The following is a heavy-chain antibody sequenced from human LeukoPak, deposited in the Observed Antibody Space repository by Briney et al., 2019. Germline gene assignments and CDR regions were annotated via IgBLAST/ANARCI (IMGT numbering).Heavy chain of an antibody. CDR3: AREYGSSSWYMTTIFDY. V-gene: IGHV1-69*05. CDR1: GGTFSSYA. CDR2: IIPIFGTA. Sequence: SVKVSCKASGGTFSSYAISWVRQAPGQGLEWMGRIIPIFGTANYAQKFQGRATITTDESTSTAYMELSSLRSEDTAVYYCAREYGSSSWYMTTIFDYWGQGTLVTVSS. D-gene: IGHD6-13*01. J-gene: IGHJ4*02.